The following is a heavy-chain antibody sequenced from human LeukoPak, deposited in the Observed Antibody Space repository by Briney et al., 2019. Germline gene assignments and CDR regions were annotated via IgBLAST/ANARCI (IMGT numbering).Heavy chain of an antibody. V-gene: IGHV4-59*02. CDR2: IFYPTTT. CDR1: RGSVSSDY. Sequence: PSETLSLTCTVSRGSVSSDYWSWIRQSPGKGLEWIGYIFYPTTTNYNPSLRSRVTMSLDTSNNQFSLDLTSVTGADTAVYFCATGHSSGWFDYGGQGTLVAVSS. D-gene: IGHD6-19*01. CDR3: ATGHSSGWFDY. J-gene: IGHJ4*02.